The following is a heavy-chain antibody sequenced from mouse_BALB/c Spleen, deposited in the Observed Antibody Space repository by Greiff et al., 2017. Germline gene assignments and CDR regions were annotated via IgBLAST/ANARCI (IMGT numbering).Heavy chain of an antibody. CDR1: GYSITSDYA. CDR2: ISYSGST. Sequence: EVKLQESGPGLVKPSQSLSLTCTVTGYSITSDYAWNWIRQFPGNKLEWMGYISYSGSTSYNPSLKSRISITRDTSKNQFFLQLNSVTTEDTATYYCASDYGKGTSYAMDYWGQGTSVTVSS. D-gene: IGHD1-1*01. V-gene: IGHV3-2*02. J-gene: IGHJ4*01. CDR3: ASDYGKGTSYAMDY.